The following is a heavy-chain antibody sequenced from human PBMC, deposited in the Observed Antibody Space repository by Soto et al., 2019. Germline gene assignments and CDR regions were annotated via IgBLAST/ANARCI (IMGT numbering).Heavy chain of an antibody. CDR1: GGTFSSYA. CDR3: ARDSDSSGYYRYYYGMDV. J-gene: IGHJ6*02. CDR2: IIPIFGTA. Sequence: QVQLVQSGAEVKKPGSSVKVSCKASGGTFSSYAISWVRRAPGQGLEWMGGIIPIFGTANYAQKFQGRVTMTADESTSTAYMELSSLRSEDTAVYYCARDSDSSGYYRYYYGMDVWGQGTTVTVSS. D-gene: IGHD3-22*01. V-gene: IGHV1-69*01.